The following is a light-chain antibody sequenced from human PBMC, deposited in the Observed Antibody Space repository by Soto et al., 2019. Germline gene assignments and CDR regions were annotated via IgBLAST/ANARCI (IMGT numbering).Light chain of an antibody. V-gene: IGKV3-20*01. CDR2: GAS. CDR3: QQYGSSPFT. CDR1: QSVSSSY. Sequence: ESVLTQSPGTLSMSTGERATLSCRASQSVSSSYSAWYQQKPGQAPRLLIYGASSRATGIPDRFSGSGSGTEFTLTISRLEPEDFAVYYCQQYGSSPFTFGPGTKVDIK. J-gene: IGKJ3*01.